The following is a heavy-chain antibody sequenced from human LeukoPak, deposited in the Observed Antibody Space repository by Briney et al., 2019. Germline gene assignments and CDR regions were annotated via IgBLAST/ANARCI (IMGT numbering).Heavy chain of an antibody. J-gene: IGHJ4*02. CDR1: GGTFSSYA. D-gene: IGHD4-11*01. CDR3: AFGVKRGTTVTH. CDR2: IIPIFGTA. Sequence: ASVKVSCKASGGTFSSYAISWVRQAPGQGLEWMGGIIPIFGTANYAQKFQGRVTITADESTSTAYMELSSLSSEDTAVDYCAFGVKRGTTVTHWGQGTLVTVSS. V-gene: IGHV1-69*13.